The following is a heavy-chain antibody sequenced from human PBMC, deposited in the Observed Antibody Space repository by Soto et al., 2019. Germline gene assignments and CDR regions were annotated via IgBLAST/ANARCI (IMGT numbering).Heavy chain of an antibody. D-gene: IGHD2-8*01. CDR1: GFTVSSNY. V-gene: IGHV3-53*02. CDR2: IYSGGST. Sequence: EVQLVETGGGLIQPGGSLRLSCAASGFTVSSNYMSWVRQAPGKGLEWVSVIYSGGSTYYADSVKGRFTISRDNSKNTLYLQMNSLRAEDTAVYYCARADALTVFDYWGQGTLVTVSS. J-gene: IGHJ4*02. CDR3: ARADALTVFDY.